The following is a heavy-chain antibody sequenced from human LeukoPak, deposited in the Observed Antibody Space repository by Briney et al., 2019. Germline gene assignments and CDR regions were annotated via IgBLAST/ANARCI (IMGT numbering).Heavy chain of an antibody. CDR2: IKSKTDGGTT. D-gene: IGHD5-24*01. CDR1: GFTFSNAW. V-gene: IGHV3-15*01. Sequence: GGSLRLSCAGSGFTFSNAWMSWVRQAPGKGLEWVGRIKSKTDGGTTDYAAPVKGRFTISRDDSKNTLYLQMDSLKTEDTAVYYCTTIDGYTQPTDYWGQGTLVTVSS. CDR3: TTIDGYTQPTDY. J-gene: IGHJ4*02.